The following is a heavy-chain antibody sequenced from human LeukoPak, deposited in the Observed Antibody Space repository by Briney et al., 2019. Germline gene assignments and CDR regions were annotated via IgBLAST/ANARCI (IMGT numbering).Heavy chain of an antibody. CDR3: AELGITMIGGV. CDR1: GFTFGNHR. V-gene: IGHV3-7*01. Sequence: GGSLRLSCVASGFTFGNHRMSWVHQAPGKGLEWVADIKQDGGETYYADFVRGRFTISRDNAKNSLYLQMNSLRAEDTAVYYCAELGITMIGGVWGKGTTVTISS. D-gene: IGHD3-10*02. J-gene: IGHJ6*04. CDR2: IKQDGGET.